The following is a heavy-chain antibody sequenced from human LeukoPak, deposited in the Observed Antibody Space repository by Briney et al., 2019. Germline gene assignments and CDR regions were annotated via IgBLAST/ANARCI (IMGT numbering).Heavy chain of an antibody. CDR3: ARHFAGPVATIPIALDY. V-gene: IGHV5-51*01. J-gene: IGHJ4*02. CDR1: GYSFTSYW. Sequence: GESLKISCKGSGYSFTSYWIGWVRQMPGKGLEWMGIIYPGDSDTRYSPSFQGQVTISADKSISTAYLQWSSLKASDTAMYYCARHFAGPVATIPIALDYWGQGTLVTVSS. D-gene: IGHD5-12*01. CDR2: IYPGDSDT.